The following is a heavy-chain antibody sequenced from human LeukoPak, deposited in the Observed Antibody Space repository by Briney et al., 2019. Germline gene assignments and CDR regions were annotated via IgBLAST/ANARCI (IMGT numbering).Heavy chain of an antibody. CDR3: ARQYCSGGSCYPYFDY. CDR2: IYYSGTT. CDR1: GDSISTYY. Sequence: SETLSLTCTVSGDSISTYYWSWIRQPPGKGLEWIGFIYYSGTTNYNPSLKSRVTISVDTSKNQFSLKLTSVTAADTAVYYCARQYCSGGSCYPYFDYWGQGTLVTVSS. J-gene: IGHJ4*02. V-gene: IGHV4-59*01. D-gene: IGHD2-15*01.